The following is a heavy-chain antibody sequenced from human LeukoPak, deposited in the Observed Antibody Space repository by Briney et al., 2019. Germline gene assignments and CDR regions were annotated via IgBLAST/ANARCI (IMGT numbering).Heavy chain of an antibody. D-gene: IGHD3-9*01. CDR3: ARGRYVDWLFDY. CDR2: IEQDGGEE. V-gene: IGHV3-7*03. CDR1: GFDCSRYW. J-gene: IGHJ4*02. Sequence: PGGSLRLSCAASGFDCSRYWMTWVRQAPGKGLEWVANIEQDGGEEYYVDSVKGRFTISRDNAKNSLYLQTNSLRVEDTAVYYCARGRYVDWLFDYWGQGTLVTVSS.